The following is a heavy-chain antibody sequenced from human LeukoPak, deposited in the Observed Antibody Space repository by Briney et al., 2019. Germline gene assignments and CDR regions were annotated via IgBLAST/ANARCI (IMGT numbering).Heavy chain of an antibody. CDR2: ISAYNGNT. V-gene: IGHV1-18*01. D-gene: IGHD3-3*01. Sequence: ASVKVSCKASGYTFTSYGISWVRQAPGQGLEWMGWISAYNGNTNYAQKLQGRVTMTTDTSTSTAYMELRSLRSDDTAVYYCASHPVAYDFWSGPRPPVWGQGTTVTVSS. CDR3: ASHPVAYDFWSGPRPPV. J-gene: IGHJ6*02. CDR1: GYTFTSYG.